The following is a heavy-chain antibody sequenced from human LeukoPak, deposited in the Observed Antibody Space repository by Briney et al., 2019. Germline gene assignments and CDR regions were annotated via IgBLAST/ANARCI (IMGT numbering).Heavy chain of an antibody. V-gene: IGHV4-59*12. Sequence: SETLSLTCTVSGGSISSYYWSWIRQPPGKGLEWIGYIYYSGSTNYNPSLKSRVTISVDKSKNQFSLKLSSVTAADTAVYYCARDSSSSWYRGAFDIWGQGTMVTVSS. CDR1: GGSISSYY. J-gene: IGHJ3*02. D-gene: IGHD6-13*01. CDR3: ARDSSSSWYRGAFDI. CDR2: IYYSGST.